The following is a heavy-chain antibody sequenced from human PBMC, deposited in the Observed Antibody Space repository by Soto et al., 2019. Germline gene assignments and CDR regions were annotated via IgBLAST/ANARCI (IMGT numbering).Heavy chain of an antibody. J-gene: IGHJ4*02. V-gene: IGHV3-74*03. Sequence: EVQLVESGGGFNQPGGSLRLSCAASGFTFSTYCMHWVRHTPGTGLVWVSSTWLYGRERHYADSVKGRFTISRDDAKNTLYLQLDRLRVEDTGTDYCLRGAAGWRGMDYWGQGALVTVSS. CDR3: LRGAAGWRGMDY. CDR1: GFTFSTYC. D-gene: IGHD6-19*01. CDR2: TWLYGRER.